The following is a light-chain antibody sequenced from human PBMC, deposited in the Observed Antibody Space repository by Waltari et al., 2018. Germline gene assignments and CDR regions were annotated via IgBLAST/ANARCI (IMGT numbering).Light chain of an antibody. V-gene: IGKV1-NL1*01. Sequence: DIQMTQSPSSLSASVGDRVTITCRASQGISNSLAWYQQKPGKAPKLLLYAASRLENWVPSRFSGSGSGMDYTLTISSLQPEDFATYYCQQYYSIALNFGGGTKVEIK. CDR3: QQYYSIALN. CDR2: AAS. J-gene: IGKJ4*01. CDR1: QGISNS.